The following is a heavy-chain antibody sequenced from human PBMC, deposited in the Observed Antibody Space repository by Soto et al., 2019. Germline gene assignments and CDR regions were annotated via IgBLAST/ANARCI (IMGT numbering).Heavy chain of an antibody. CDR1: GYTFTGYY. V-gene: IGHV1-2*02. CDR2: INPNSGGT. CDR3: ARDPYYYDSSGS. D-gene: IGHD3-22*01. Sequence: SVKVSCKASGYTFTGYYMHWVRQAPGQGLEWMGWINPNSGGTNYAQKFQGRVTMTRDTSISTAYMELSRLRSDDTAVYYCARDPYYYDSSGSWGQGTLVTVSS. J-gene: IGHJ5*02.